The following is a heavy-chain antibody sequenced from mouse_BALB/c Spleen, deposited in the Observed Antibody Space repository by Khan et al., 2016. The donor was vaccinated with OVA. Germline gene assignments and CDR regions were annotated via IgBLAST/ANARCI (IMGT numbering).Heavy chain of an antibody. V-gene: IGHV1-18*01. Sequence: VRLQQSGPELVKPGASVKIPCKASGYAFTDYNMDWVKQSHGKSLEWIGDITPNNGGTIYNPNFKGKATLTVDKSSNTAYMELRSLTSEDTAVYYCARGGFGSPFAYWGQGTLDTVSA. CDR2: ITPNNGGT. J-gene: IGHJ3*01. D-gene: IGHD1-1*01. CDR1: GYAFTDYN. CDR3: ARGGFGSPFAY.